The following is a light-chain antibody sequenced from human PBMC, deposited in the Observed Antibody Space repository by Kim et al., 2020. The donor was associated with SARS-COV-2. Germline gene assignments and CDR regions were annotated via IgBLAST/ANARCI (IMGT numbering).Light chain of an antibody. Sequence: ALVGDRFTITGRASQDISNYLAWFQLKPGKAPKLLIYAASALQPGVPSRFSGSGSGTDFTLTVTSLQPEDVATYYCQKCDSAPWTFGQGTKVDIK. CDR2: AAS. J-gene: IGKJ1*01. CDR1: QDISNY. CDR3: QKCDSAPWT. V-gene: IGKV1-27*01.